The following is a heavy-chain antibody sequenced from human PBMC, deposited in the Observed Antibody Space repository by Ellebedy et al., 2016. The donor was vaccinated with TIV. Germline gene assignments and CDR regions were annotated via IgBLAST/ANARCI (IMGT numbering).Heavy chain of an antibody. V-gene: IGHV3-21*06. CDR3: SRGWSTPDS. D-gene: IGHD2-15*01. J-gene: IGHJ4*02. CDR2: IRSTGSDK. CDR1: GFTFSSYA. Sequence: GESLKISCAASGFTFSSYAMHWVRQSPGKVLEWVSSIRSTGSDKYYAESVKGRFTISRDNAQDTLFLQMNSLRAEDTAVYFCSRGWSTPDSWGQGTLVIVSS.